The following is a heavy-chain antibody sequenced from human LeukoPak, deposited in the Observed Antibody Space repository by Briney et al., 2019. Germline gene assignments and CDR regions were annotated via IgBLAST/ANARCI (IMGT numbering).Heavy chain of an antibody. J-gene: IGHJ4*02. CDR1: GASVSSGSYY. CDR3: AGEVGYCSGGSCYSYFDY. Sequence: RPSETLSLTCSVSGASVSSGSYYWNWIRQPPGKGLEWIGYIYYSGSTNYNPSLQSRVTISVDTSRNQFSPKLSSVTAADTAMYYCAGEVGYCSGGSCYSYFDYWGQGTLVTVSS. CDR2: IYYSGST. V-gene: IGHV4-61*01. D-gene: IGHD2-15*01.